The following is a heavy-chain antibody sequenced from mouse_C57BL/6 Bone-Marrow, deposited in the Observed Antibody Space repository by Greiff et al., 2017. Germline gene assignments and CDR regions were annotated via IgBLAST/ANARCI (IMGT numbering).Heavy chain of an antibody. CDR2: IDPSASYT. CDR1: GYTFTSYW. CDR3: TRSDLYWYFDF. Sequence: QVQLQQPGAELVMPGASVKLSCKASGYTFTSYWMHWVKQRPGQGLEWIGEIDPSASYTNYNQKFKGKSTLTVDKSSSTAYMQLSSLTSEDSAVYYCTRSDLYWYFDFWGTGTTVTVSS. J-gene: IGHJ1*03. V-gene: IGHV1-69*01.